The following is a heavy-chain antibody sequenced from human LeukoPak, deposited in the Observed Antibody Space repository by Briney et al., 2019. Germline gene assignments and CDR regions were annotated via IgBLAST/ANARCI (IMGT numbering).Heavy chain of an antibody. D-gene: IGHD7-27*01. CDR3: ARLTNWENWFDP. Sequence: SQTLSLTCAVSGVSISSGGYSWSWIRQPPGKGLEWIGYIYHSGSTYYNPSLKSRVTISVDRSKNQFSLKLSSVTAADTAVYYCARLTNWENWFDPWGQGTLVTVSS. CDR1: GVSISSGGYS. J-gene: IGHJ5*02. CDR2: IYHSGST. V-gene: IGHV4-30-2*01.